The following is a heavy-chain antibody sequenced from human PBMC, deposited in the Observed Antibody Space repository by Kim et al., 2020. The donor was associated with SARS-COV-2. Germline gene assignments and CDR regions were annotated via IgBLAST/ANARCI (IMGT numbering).Heavy chain of an antibody. D-gene: IGHD5-18*01. CDR3: AKVLGSIQLWPYFDY. CDR1: GFSFGSYA. CDR2: SSGSGVRT. V-gene: IGHV3-23*01. J-gene: IGHJ4*02. Sequence: GGSLRLSCAASGFSFGSYAMGWVRQAPGKGLEWVSTSSGSGVRTNYAHPVEGRFTISRDTSKNRLYLQMNSLRAEDTAVYYCAKVLGSIQLWPYFDYWGQGNRVTVSS.